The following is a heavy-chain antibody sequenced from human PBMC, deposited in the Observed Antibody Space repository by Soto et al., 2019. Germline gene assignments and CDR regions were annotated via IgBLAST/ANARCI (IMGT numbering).Heavy chain of an antibody. CDR3: ARDPARDYGDYVYAFDI. CDR1: GGSISSGGSY. Sequence: HVQLQESGPGLVKPSQTLSLTCTVSGGSISSGGSYWSWIRQHPGKGLEGIGYTYYSGSTYSNPSLNSRVTISVDASQNQFSLKLSSVTAADTAVYYCARDPARDYGDYVYAFDIWGQGTMVTVSS. D-gene: IGHD4-17*01. V-gene: IGHV4-31*03. CDR2: TYYSGST. J-gene: IGHJ3*02.